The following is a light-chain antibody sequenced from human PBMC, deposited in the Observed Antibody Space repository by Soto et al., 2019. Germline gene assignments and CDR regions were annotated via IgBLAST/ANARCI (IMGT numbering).Light chain of an antibody. CDR3: QYYNNYCWT. Sequence: DIQLTQSPSTLSASVGDRVTXTCRASQSISSWLAWYQQKPGKAPKFLIYKTSNLESGVPSRFSGSGSGTEFTLTISSLQPDDFATYYCQYYNNYCWTFGQGTKVEIK. CDR2: KTS. J-gene: IGKJ1*01. V-gene: IGKV1-5*03. CDR1: QSISSW.